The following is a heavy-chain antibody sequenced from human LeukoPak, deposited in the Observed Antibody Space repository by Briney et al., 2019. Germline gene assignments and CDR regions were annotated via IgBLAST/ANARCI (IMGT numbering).Heavy chain of an antibody. D-gene: IGHD3-10*01. CDR3: ARVDLTMVRGVLPDY. CDR1: GFTFSDYY. V-gene: IGHV3-11*04. J-gene: IGHJ4*02. CDR2: IRSSSSTI. Sequence: GGSLRLSCAASGFTFSDYYMSWIRQAPGKGLEWVSYIRSSSSTIYYADSVKGRFTISRDNAKNSLYLQMNSLRAEDTAVYYCARVDLTMVRGVLPDYWGQGTLVTVSS.